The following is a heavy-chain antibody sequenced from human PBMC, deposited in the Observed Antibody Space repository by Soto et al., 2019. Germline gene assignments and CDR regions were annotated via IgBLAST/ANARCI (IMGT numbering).Heavy chain of an antibody. Sequence: EVQLLESGGGLVQPGGSLRLSCAASGFTFSSYAMSWVRQAPGKGLEWVSAISGSGGSTYYADSVKGRFTISRDNSKNTLYLQMNSLRVEDTAVYYCAKDSGSSGWGDYWGQGTLVTVSS. CDR2: ISGSGGST. V-gene: IGHV3-23*01. CDR1: GFTFSSYA. D-gene: IGHD6-19*01. J-gene: IGHJ4*02. CDR3: AKDSGSSGWGDY.